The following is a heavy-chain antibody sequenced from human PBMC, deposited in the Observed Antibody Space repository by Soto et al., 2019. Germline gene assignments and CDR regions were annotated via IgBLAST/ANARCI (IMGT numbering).Heavy chain of an antibody. D-gene: IGHD2-2*01. J-gene: IGHJ4*02. CDR1: GFTLSNYA. CDR3: ARDLATAAGGGSVFDD. Sequence: GGSLRLSCAASGFTLSNYAMHWVRQAPGKGLEWVAVISFDGSDEHYADSVKGRFTIFRDNSKNTLYLQMNSLRDEDSALYYCARDLATAAGGGSVFDDWGQGTLVTVSS. CDR2: ISFDGSDE. V-gene: IGHV3-30-3*01.